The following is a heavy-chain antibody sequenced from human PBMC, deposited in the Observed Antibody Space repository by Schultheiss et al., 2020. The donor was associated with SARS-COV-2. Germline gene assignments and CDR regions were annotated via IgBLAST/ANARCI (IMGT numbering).Heavy chain of an antibody. Sequence: SQTLSLTCAVYGRSFSSYYWSWIRQPPGKGLEWIGYIYYSGSTNYNPSLKSRVTISVDTSKNQFSLKLSSVTAADTAVYYCARERPDGVDYWGQGTLVTVS. D-gene: IGHD3-10*01. CDR2: IYYSGST. CDR3: ARERPDGVDY. CDR1: GRSFSSYY. V-gene: IGHV4-59*01. J-gene: IGHJ4*02.